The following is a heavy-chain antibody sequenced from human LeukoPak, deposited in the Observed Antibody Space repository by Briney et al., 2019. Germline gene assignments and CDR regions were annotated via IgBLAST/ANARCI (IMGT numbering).Heavy chain of an antibody. V-gene: IGHV4-59*01. CDR2: IYYSGST. Sequence: SETLSLTCTVSGGSISSYYWSWIRQPPGKGLEWIGYIYYSGSTNYNPSLKSRVTISVDTSKNQFSLKLSSVTAADTAVYYCARDRCGGDCYSFSFDLWGCGILVTVSS. CDR3: ARDRCGGDCYSFSFDL. D-gene: IGHD2-21*02. J-gene: IGHJ2*01. CDR1: GGSISSYY.